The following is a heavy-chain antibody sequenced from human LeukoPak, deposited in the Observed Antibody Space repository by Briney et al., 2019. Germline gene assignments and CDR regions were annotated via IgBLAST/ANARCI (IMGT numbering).Heavy chain of an antibody. J-gene: IGHJ4*02. CDR3: ARVAYDSSGYYPPHFDY. D-gene: IGHD3-22*01. CDR2: FDPEDGET. Sequence: ASVKVSCKVSGYTLTELSMHWVRQAPGKGLEWMGGFDPEDGETIYAQKFQGRVTMTEDTSTDTAYMELSSLRSEDTAVYYCARVAYDSSGYYPPHFDYWGQGTLVTVSS. CDR1: GYTLTELS. V-gene: IGHV1-24*01.